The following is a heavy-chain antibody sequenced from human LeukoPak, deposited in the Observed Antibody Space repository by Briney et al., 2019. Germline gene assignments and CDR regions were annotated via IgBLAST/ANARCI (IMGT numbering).Heavy chain of an antibody. V-gene: IGHV4-59*01. D-gene: IGHD1-26*01. J-gene: IGHJ3*02. CDR3: ARSRATDAFDI. CDR2: IYYSGST. CDR1: GGSISSYY. Sequence: SETLSFTCTVSGGSISSYYWSWIRQPPGKGLEWIGYIYYSGSTNYNPSLKSRITISVDTSKNQFSLKLSSVTAADTAVYYCARSRATDAFDIWGQGTMVTASS.